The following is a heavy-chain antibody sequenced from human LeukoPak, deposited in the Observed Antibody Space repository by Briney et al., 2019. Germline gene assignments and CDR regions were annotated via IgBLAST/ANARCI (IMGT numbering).Heavy chain of an antibody. CDR1: GFTFSSYW. CDR3: AKDISGSYLFDSFDY. J-gene: IGHJ4*02. V-gene: IGHV3-9*01. CDR2: ISWNSGSV. D-gene: IGHD1-26*01. Sequence: GGSLRLSCAASGFTFSSYWMHWVRQAPGKGLEWVSGISWNSGSVGYADSVKGRFTISRDNAKNSLYLQMNSLRAEDTALYYCAKDISGSYLFDSFDYWGQGTLVTVSS.